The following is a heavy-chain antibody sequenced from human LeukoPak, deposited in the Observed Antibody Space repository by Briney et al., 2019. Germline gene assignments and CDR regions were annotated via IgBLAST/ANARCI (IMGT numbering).Heavy chain of an antibody. Sequence: LXCXVSGGSIXXXXYYXXXIXXXXGXGXXWIGYIYYSGSTYYNPSLKSRVTISVDTSKNQFSLKLSSVTAADTAVYYCARVQLVIGAFDIWGQGTMVTVSS. CDR2: IYYSGST. CDR3: ARVQLVIGAFDI. J-gene: IGHJ3*02. CDR1: GGSIXXXXYY. V-gene: IGHV4-31*03. D-gene: IGHD2-21*01.